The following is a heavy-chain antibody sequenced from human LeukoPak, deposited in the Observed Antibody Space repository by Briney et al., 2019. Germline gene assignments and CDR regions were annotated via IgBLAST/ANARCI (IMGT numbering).Heavy chain of an antibody. CDR3: ARRRSSIAAHIDY. CDR1: GGSFSGCY. Sequence: SETLSLTCAVYGGSFSGCYWSWIRQPPGKGLEWIGEINHSGSTNYNPSLKSRVTISVDTSKNQFSLKLSSVTAADTAVYYCARRRSSIAAHIDYWGQGTLVTVSS. CDR2: INHSGST. D-gene: IGHD6-6*01. V-gene: IGHV4-34*01. J-gene: IGHJ4*02.